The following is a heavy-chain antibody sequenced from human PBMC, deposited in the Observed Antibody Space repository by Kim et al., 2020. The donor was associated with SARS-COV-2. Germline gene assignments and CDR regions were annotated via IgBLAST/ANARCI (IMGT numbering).Heavy chain of an antibody. Sequence: GGSLRLSCAASGFTFDDYAMHWVRQAPGKGLEWVSGISWNSGSIGYADSVKGRFTISRDNPKNSLYLQMNSLRAEDTALYYCAKGSADDYGDYETYYYYGMDVWGQGTTVTVSS. CDR3: AKGSADDYGDYETYYYYGMDV. CDR1: GFTFDDYA. D-gene: IGHD4-17*01. CDR2: ISWNSGSI. V-gene: IGHV3-9*01. J-gene: IGHJ6*02.